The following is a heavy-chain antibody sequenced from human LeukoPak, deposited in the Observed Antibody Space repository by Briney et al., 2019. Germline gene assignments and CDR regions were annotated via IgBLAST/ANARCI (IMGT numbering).Heavy chain of an antibody. CDR2: INSDGSST. J-gene: IGHJ4*02. CDR1: GFTFSSYW. Sequence: GGSLRLSCAASGFTFSSYWMHWVRQAPGKGLVWVSRINSDGSSTSYADSVKGRFTISRDNAQNSLYLQMNSLRAEDTAVYYCARNLGWNDVQGHFDYWGQGTLVTVSS. D-gene: IGHD1-1*01. V-gene: IGHV3-74*01. CDR3: ARNLGWNDVQGHFDY.